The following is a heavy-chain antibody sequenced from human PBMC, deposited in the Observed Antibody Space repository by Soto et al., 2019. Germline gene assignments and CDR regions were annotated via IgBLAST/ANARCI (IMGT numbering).Heavy chain of an antibody. CDR3: ASLAYGYSSGWYYWFDP. J-gene: IGHJ5*02. CDR2: IYHSGST. D-gene: IGHD6-19*01. Sequence: SETLSLTCAVSGGSISSSNWWSWVRQPPGKGLEWIGEIYHSGSTNYNPSLKSRVTISVDKSKNQFSLKLSSVTAADTAVYYCASLAYGYSSGWYYWFDPWGQGTLVTVSS. V-gene: IGHV4-4*02. CDR1: GGSISSSNW.